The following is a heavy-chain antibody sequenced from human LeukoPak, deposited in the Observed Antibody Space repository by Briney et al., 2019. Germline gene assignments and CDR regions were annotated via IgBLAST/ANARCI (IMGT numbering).Heavy chain of an antibody. Sequence: SETLSLTCTVSGGSISSSSYYWGWIRQHPGRGLEWIGSIYYSGSTYYNPSLKSRVTISVDTSKNQFSLKLSSVTAADTAVYYCASSYGRSAGFDPWGQGTLVTVSS. CDR2: IYYSGST. D-gene: IGHD5-18*01. V-gene: IGHV4-39*01. CDR1: GGSISSSSYY. CDR3: ASSYGRSAGFDP. J-gene: IGHJ5*02.